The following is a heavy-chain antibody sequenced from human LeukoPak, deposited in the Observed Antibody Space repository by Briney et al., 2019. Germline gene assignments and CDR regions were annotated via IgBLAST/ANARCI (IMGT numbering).Heavy chain of an antibody. CDR2: ISSSSSTI. CDR1: GFTFSSYS. D-gene: IGHD3-16*01. Sequence: GGSLRLSCAASGFTFSSYSMNWVRQAPGKGLEWVSYISSSSSTIYYADSVKGRFTISRDNAKNSLYLQMNSLRAEDTAVYYCARDFYDYVWGSYWLGPDYWGQGTLVTVSS. V-gene: IGHV3-48*04. J-gene: IGHJ4*02. CDR3: ARDFYDYVWGSYWLGPDY.